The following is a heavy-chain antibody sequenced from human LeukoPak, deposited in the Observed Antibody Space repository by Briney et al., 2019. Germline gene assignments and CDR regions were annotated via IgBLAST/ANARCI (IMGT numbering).Heavy chain of an antibody. CDR1: GFTFSNYA. Sequence: GGSLRLSCEASGFTFSNYAMSWVRQAPGKGLEWVSSIRASGGSTYYADSVKGRFTISRDNSKNTLFLQMNSLRAEDMAVYYCAGSYGYRLTNWGQGTLVTVSS. D-gene: IGHD5-18*01. CDR2: IRASGGST. CDR3: AGSYGYRLTN. V-gene: IGHV3-23*01. J-gene: IGHJ4*02.